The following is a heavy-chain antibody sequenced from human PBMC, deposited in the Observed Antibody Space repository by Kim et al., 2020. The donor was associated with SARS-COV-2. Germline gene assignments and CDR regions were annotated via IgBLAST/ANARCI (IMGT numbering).Heavy chain of an antibody. D-gene: IGHD2-2*01. V-gene: IGHV1-2*06. CDR1: GYTFTDYY. Sequence: ASVKVSCKASGYTFTDYYMYWVRQAPGQGLEWMGRINPKSGDTNYAQKFQGRVTMTGDTSISTAYMELSRLRSDDTAVYYCARDLCSSISCNWLDPWGQGTLVTVSS. CDR2: INPKSGDT. J-gene: IGHJ5*02. CDR3: ARDLCSSISCNWLDP.